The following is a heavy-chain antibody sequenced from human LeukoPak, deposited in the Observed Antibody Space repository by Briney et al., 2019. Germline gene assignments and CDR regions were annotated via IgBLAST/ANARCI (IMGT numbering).Heavy chain of an antibody. CDR2: INHFGSN. Sequence: SETLSLTCTVSGGSISSSGYYWSWIRQPPGKGLEWIGEINHFGSNNSNPSLKSRVTISVDTSKNQFSLKLSSVTAADTAVYYCARWGLGGGYGSGSYYTYYYYGMDVWGKGTTVTVSS. V-gene: IGHV4-39*07. D-gene: IGHD3-10*01. J-gene: IGHJ6*04. CDR3: ARWGLGGGYGSGSYYTYYYYGMDV. CDR1: GGSISSSGYY.